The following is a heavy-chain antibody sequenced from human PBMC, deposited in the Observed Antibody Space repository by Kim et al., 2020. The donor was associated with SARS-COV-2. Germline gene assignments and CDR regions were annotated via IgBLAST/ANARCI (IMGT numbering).Heavy chain of an antibody. CDR3: AKGELHRSGTYNGTSRYYFDQ. CDR1: GFTFSTYS. D-gene: IGHD3-10*01. Sequence: GGSLRLSCAASGFTFSTYSMSWVRQAPGKGLEWVSLISDGGGSTYYADSVKGRFTISRDNPKNTLYLQMNSLGADDTAVYYCAKGELHRSGTYNGTSRYYFDQWGQGTLVTVSS. CDR2: ISDGGGST. V-gene: IGHV3-23*01. J-gene: IGHJ4*02.